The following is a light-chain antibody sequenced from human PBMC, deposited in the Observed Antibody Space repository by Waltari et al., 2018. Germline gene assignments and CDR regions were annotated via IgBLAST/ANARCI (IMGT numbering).Light chain of an antibody. CDR2: DAS. Sequence: EIVLTQSPVTLSLSPGERATLSCRASQSVGNYLAWYQQKPGQAPRLLIFDASKRATGIPARFSGSGSGTDSTLTISSLEPEDFAIFYCQQRTNWPITFGQGTRLEMK. CDR3: QQRTNWPIT. CDR1: QSVGNY. J-gene: IGKJ5*01. V-gene: IGKV3-11*01.